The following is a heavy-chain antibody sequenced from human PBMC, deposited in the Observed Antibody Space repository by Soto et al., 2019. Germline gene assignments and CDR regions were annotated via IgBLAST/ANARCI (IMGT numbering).Heavy chain of an antibody. J-gene: IGHJ5*02. D-gene: IGHD6-6*01. CDR1: GGSISSSSYY. CDR2: IYYSGST. V-gene: IGHV4-39*01. CDR3: ARKWSIAARLYWFDP. Sequence: PSETLSLTCTVSGGSISSSSYYWGWIRQPPGKGLEWIGSIYYSGSTFCNPSLKSRVTISIDTSKNQFSLKLSSVTAADTAFYYCARKWSIAARLYWFDPWAQGTLVTVSS.